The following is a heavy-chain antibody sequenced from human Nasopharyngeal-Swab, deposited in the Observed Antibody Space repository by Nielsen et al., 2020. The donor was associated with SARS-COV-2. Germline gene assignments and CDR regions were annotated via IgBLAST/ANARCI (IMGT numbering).Heavy chain of an antibody. J-gene: IGHJ4*02. V-gene: IGHV4-39*01. CDR2: IYYSGST. CDR3: ARLSGLFDY. Sequence: RQAPGKGLEWIGSIYYSGSTCYNPSLKSRVTISVDTSKNQFSLKLSSVTAADTAVYYCARLSGLFDYWSQGTLVTVSS. D-gene: IGHD6-19*01.